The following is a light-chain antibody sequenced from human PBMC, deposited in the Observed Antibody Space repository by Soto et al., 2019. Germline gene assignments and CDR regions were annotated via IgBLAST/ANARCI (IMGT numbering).Light chain of an antibody. CDR1: QSISSW. Sequence: DIRMAKSPSTLSASVGDRATLTCRASQSISSWLAWYQQKPGKAPKVLIYDAYSLESGVPSRLSVSGSGTEFTLTITSLQPDDFATYYCQQYNSYSTFGQGTKVDI. V-gene: IGKV1-5*01. J-gene: IGKJ1*01. CDR3: QQYNSYST. CDR2: DAY.